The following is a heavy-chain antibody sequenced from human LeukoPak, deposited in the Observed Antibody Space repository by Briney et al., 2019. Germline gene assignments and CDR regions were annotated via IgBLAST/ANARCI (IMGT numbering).Heavy chain of an antibody. CDR3: VSPRGFSYGYFDY. V-gene: IGHV4-39*02. CDR2: IYYGKNT. D-gene: IGHD5-18*01. Sequence: SETLSLTCTVSGGSISSSSAYWGWIRQPPGKGLEWIWSIYYGKNTYYNPSLKSRVTISADTSKNHFSLTLGSVSATDTAVYYCVSPRGFSYGYFDYWGQGTVVTVTS. J-gene: IGHJ4*02. CDR1: GGSISSSSAY.